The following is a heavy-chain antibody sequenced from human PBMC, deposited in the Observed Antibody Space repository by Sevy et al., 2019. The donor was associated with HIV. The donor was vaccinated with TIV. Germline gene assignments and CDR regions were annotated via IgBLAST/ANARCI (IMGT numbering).Heavy chain of an antibody. Sequence: ASVKVSCKAYGGSFSFNGISWVRQAPGQGLEWMAGIIPILGTTKYAQKFQDRETITADESTSIVYMELTSLRSEDTVVYYCARGGPDDILTHYGMDVWGQGTTVTVSS. CDR2: IIPILGTT. CDR3: ARGGPDDILTHYGMDV. J-gene: IGHJ6*02. CDR1: GGSFSFNG. V-gene: IGHV1-69*13. D-gene: IGHD3-9*01.